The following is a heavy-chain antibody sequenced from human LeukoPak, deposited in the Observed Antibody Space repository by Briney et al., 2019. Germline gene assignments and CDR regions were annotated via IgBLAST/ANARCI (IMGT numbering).Heavy chain of an antibody. V-gene: IGHV7-4-1*02. CDR1: GYAFTSYA. CDR2: INTNTGNP. CDR3: ARDFGTDINSSGWYGPTYYFDY. D-gene: IGHD6-19*01. Sequence: ASVKVSCKASGYAFTSYAMNWVRQAPGQGLEWMGWINTNTGNPTYAQGFTGRFVFSLDTSVSTAYLQISSLKAEDTAVYYCARDFGTDINSSGWYGPTYYFDYWGQGTLVTVSS. J-gene: IGHJ4*02.